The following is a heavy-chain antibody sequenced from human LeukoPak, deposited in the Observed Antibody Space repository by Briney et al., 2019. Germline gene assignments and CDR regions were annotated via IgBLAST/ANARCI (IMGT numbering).Heavy chain of an antibody. CDR2: IGSRTGNI. J-gene: IGHJ4*02. CDR3: ARETEPLDYGDSTNLDY. D-gene: IGHD4/OR15-4a*01. CDR1: GFTFSSYS. V-gene: IGHV3-21*01. Sequence: GGSLRLSCAASGFTFSSYSMNWVRQAPGKGLERVAFIGSRTGNIYYADSVKGRFSIPRDNAKDSVYLQMNSLRADDTAVYYCARETEPLDYGDSTNLDYWGQGTLVTVSS.